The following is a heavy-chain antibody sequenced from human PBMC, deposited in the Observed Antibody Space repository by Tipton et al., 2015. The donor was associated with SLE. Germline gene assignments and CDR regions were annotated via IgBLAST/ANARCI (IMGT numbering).Heavy chain of an antibody. CDR1: GFTFRNYG. Sequence: SLRLSCAASGFTFRNYGMNWVRQAPGKGLEWVAVIWYDGRQTYYGDSVKGRFTISRDNSKNTLYLQMNTLRTDDTAVYYCASTRGGYCSDNSCNGAFDIWGQGTMVTVSS. CDR2: IWYDGRQT. V-gene: IGHV3-33*01. CDR3: ASTRGGYCSDNSCNGAFDI. J-gene: IGHJ3*02. D-gene: IGHD2-15*01.